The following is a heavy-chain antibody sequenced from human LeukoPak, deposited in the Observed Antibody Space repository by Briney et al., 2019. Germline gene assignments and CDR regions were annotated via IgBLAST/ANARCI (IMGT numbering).Heavy chain of an antibody. CDR2: ISYDGSNK. CDR1: GFTFSSYA. J-gene: IGHJ4*02. V-gene: IGHV3-30*04. CDR3: APSSPRLGDYFDY. Sequence: AGGSLRLSCAASGFTFSSYAMHWVRQAPGKGLEWVAVISYDGSNKYYADSVKGRFTISRDSSKNTLYLQMNSLRAEDTAVYYCAPSSPRLGDYFDYWGQGTLVTVSS. D-gene: IGHD2-2*01.